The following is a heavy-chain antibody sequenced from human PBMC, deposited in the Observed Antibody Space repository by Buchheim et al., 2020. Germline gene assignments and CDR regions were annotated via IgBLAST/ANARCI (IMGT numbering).Heavy chain of an antibody. V-gene: IGHV3-7*01. CDR2: IKEDGSEK. J-gene: IGHJ4*02. Sequence: EVQVVESGGGLVQTGGSLRVSCAGSGFTFSSYWMGWVRQAPGRGLEWVATIKEDGSEKYYVDSVKGRFTISRDNDKNSLSLQMNSLRAEDTAVYYCARLDRTVAGVIDYWGQGTL. CDR1: GFTFSSYW. CDR3: ARLDRTVAGVIDY. D-gene: IGHD3-16*01.